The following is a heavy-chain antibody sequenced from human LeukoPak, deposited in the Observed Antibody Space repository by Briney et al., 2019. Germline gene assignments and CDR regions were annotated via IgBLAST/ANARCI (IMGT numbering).Heavy chain of an antibody. D-gene: IGHD1-26*01. CDR1: GFTFSSYW. V-gene: IGHV3-7*01. Sequence: GGSLRLSCAASGFTFSSYWMSWVRQAPGKGLKWVANIKQDGSEKYYVDSVKGRFTISRDNAKNSLYLQMNSLRAEDTAVYYCARQKVGSTTVFDCWGQGTLVTVSS. J-gene: IGHJ4*02. CDR2: IKQDGSEK. CDR3: ARQKVGSTTVFDC.